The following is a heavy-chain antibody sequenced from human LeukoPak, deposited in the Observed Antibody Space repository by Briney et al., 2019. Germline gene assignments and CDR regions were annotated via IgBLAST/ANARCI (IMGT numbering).Heavy chain of an antibody. V-gene: IGHV4-30-4*08. Sequence: KPSETLSLTCTVSGGSISSGDYYWSWIRQPPGKGLEWIGYIYYSGSTYYNPSLKSRVTISVDTSKNQFSLKLSSVTAADTAVYYCARAADDGVWTNFDYWGQGTLVTVSS. J-gene: IGHJ4*02. CDR1: GGSISSGDYY. CDR3: ARAADDGVWTNFDY. CDR2: IYYSGST. D-gene: IGHD2-8*01.